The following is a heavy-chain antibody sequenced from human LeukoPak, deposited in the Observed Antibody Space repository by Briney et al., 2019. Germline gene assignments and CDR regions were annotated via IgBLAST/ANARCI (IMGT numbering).Heavy chain of an antibody. Sequence: SQTLSLTCGISGDSVSSNTGAWNWIRQSPSRGLEWLGKTYYRSKWNNDYAVSVKDRITINPDTSKDQFSLQLNSVTAADTAVYYCAREVVAAAGTVDYWGQGTLVTVSS. J-gene: IGHJ4*02. D-gene: IGHD6-13*01. V-gene: IGHV6-1*01. CDR2: TYYRSKWNN. CDR1: GDSVSSNTGA. CDR3: AREVVAAAGTVDY.